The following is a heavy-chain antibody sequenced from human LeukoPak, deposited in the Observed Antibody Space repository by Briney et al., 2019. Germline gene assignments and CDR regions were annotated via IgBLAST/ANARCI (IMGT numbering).Heavy chain of an antibody. CDR1: GFTFSSYA. Sequence: GGSLRLSCAASGFTFSSYAMSWVRQAPGKGLEWVSSITSSSSYTFYADSVKGRFTISRDNAKNSLYLQMNSLRAEDTAFYYCAASSNYFFYYMDVWGKGTTVTVSS. CDR3: AASSNYFFYYMDV. J-gene: IGHJ6*03. CDR2: ITSSSSYT. D-gene: IGHD4-11*01. V-gene: IGHV3-21*04.